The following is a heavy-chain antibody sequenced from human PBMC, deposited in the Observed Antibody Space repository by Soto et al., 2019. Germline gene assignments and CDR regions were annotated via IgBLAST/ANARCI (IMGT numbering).Heavy chain of an antibody. CDR3: AYYGSGSYYKATQFDY. CDR2: INHRGST. Sequence: SETLSLSCAVYGGCLSGYEWSWIRQPPGKGLEWIGEINHRGSTKYNPSLKSRVTISVDTSKNQFSLKLSSVTAADTAVYYCAYYGSGSYYKATQFDYWGQGNLVTVSS. J-gene: IGHJ4*02. CDR1: GGCLSGYE. D-gene: IGHD3-10*01. V-gene: IGHV4-34*01.